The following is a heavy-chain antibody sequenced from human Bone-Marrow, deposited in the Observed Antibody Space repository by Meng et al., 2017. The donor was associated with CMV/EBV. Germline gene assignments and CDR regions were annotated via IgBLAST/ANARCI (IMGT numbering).Heavy chain of an antibody. D-gene: IGHD2-2*01. CDR3: AREGYCSSTSCSIKY. CDR2: ISSSSSTI. CDR1: GFTFTHYW. J-gene: IGHJ4*02. V-gene: IGHV3-48*04. Sequence: GESLKISCSASGFTFTHYWMVWVRQAPGKGLEWVSYISSSSSTIYYADSVKGRFTISRDNAKNTLYLQMNSLRAEDTAVYYCAREGYCSSTSCSIKYWGQGTLVTVSS.